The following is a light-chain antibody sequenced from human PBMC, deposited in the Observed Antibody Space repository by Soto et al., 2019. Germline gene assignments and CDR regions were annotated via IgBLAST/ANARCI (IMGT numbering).Light chain of an antibody. CDR1: QTVSSY. J-gene: IGKJ1*01. V-gene: IGKV3-20*01. Sequence: EIVLTDPPRILSSSPGEGATLFRRVSQTVSSYLLWYQQKPGQAPRLLIYGASSRATGIPDRFSGSGSGTDFTLTISRLEPEDFAVYYCQQCGSSPPWTFGQGTKVDIK. CDR3: QQCGSSPPWT. CDR2: GAS.